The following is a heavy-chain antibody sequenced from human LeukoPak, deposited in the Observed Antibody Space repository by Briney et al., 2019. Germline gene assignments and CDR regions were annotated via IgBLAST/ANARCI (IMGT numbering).Heavy chain of an antibody. D-gene: IGHD3-10*01. V-gene: IGHV3-7*03. CDR3: AKDGAVRGVTNWFDP. CDR2: IKQAASET. Sequence: PGGSLRLSCAASGFTFSSYWMTWVRQAPGKGLEWVAIIKQAASETYYVGSVKGRFTISRDNAKNSLYLQMNSLRAEDTALYYCAKDGAVRGVTNWFDPWGQGTLVTVSS. J-gene: IGHJ5*02. CDR1: GFTFSSYW.